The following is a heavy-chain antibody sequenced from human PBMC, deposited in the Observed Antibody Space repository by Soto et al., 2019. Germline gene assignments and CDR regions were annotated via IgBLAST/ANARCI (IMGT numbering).Heavy chain of an antibody. D-gene: IGHD3-3*02. Sequence: QVQLVQSGAEVKKPGSSVKVSCKTSGGTFRTSAISWVRQAPGQGLEWMGGIMPVFPTPDYAQKFQGRVTITADESTSTAYMELSSLRSEDTAVYYCARVKDRQQLGGNYYYIMDVWGQGTTVTVSS. V-gene: IGHV1-69*12. CDR3: ARVKDRQQLGGNYYYIMDV. J-gene: IGHJ6*01. CDR1: GGTFRTSA. CDR2: IMPVFPTP.